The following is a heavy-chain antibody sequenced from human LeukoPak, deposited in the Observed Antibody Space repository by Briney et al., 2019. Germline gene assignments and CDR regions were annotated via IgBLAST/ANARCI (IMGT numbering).Heavy chain of an antibody. CDR2: IYYSGST. CDR1: GYSISSGYY. CDR3: ASTSRGYVWSGYPHYYYYMDV. V-gene: IGHV4-38-2*02. D-gene: IGHD3-3*01. J-gene: IGHJ6*03. Sequence: SESLSLTCTVSGYSISSGYYWGWIRQPPGKGLEWMGSIYYSGSTYYNPSLKSRVTISVDTSKNQFSLKLSSVTAADTAVYYCASTSRGYVWSGYPHYYYYMDVWGKGTTVTVSS.